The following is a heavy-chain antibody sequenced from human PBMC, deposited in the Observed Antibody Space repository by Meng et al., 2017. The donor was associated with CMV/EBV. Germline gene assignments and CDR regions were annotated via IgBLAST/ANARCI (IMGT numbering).Heavy chain of an antibody. V-gene: IGHV3-30-3*01. J-gene: IGHJ4*02. D-gene: IGHD5-12*01. Sequence: GESLKSSCAASGFTFSSYAMHWVRQAPGKGLEWVAVISYDGSNKYYADSVKGRFTISRDNSKTTLYLQMTSLRAEDTAVYYCARGGSGYGSDYWGQGTLVTVSS. CDR1: GFTFSSYA. CDR2: ISYDGSNK. CDR3: ARGGSGYGSDY.